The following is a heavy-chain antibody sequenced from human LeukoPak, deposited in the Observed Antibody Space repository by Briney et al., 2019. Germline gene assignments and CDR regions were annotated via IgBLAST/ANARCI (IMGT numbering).Heavy chain of an antibody. J-gene: IGHJ4*02. CDR2: ISAYNGNT. Sequence: ASEKVSCKASGYTFTSYGISWVRQAPGQGLEWMGWISAYNGNTNYAQKLQGRVTMTTDTSTSTAYMELRSLRSDDTAVYYCARDPGFGSGSYFPFDYWGQGTLVTVSS. CDR1: GYTFTSYG. D-gene: IGHD3-10*01. V-gene: IGHV1-18*01. CDR3: ARDPGFGSGSYFPFDY.